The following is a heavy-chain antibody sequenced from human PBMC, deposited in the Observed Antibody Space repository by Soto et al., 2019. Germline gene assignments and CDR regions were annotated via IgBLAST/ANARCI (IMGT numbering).Heavy chain of an antibody. V-gene: IGHV4-4*02. CDR3: ARSVEVRGVIIPPSDAFDI. CDR2: IYHSGGT. Sequence: QVQLQESGPGLVKPSGTLSLTCAVSSGSISSSNWWSWVRQPPGKGLEWIGEIYHSGGTNYNPSLKSRVTISVDKSKNQFSLKLSSVTAADTAVYYCARSVEVRGVIIPPSDAFDIWGQGTMVTVSS. CDR1: SGSISSSNW. J-gene: IGHJ3*02. D-gene: IGHD3-10*01.